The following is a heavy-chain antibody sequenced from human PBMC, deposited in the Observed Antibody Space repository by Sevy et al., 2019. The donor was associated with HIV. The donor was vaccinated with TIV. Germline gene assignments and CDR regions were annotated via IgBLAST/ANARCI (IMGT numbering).Heavy chain of an antibody. CDR1: GFTVSSNY. Sequence: GGSLRLSCAASGFTVSSNYMSWVRQAPGKGLEWVSVIYSGGSTYYADSVKGRFTISRDNSKNTLYLQMNSLRSEDTAVYYCASDGGDEEYIQHWGQGTLVTVSS. J-gene: IGHJ1*01. CDR2: IYSGGST. D-gene: IGHD2-21*02. CDR3: ASDGGDEEYIQH. V-gene: IGHV3-53*01.